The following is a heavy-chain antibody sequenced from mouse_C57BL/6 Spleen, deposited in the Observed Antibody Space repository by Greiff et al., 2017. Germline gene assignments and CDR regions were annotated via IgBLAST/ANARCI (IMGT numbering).Heavy chain of an antibody. CDR1: GYTFTDYY. CDR3: ARWGGSFDY. V-gene: IGHV1-26*01. CDR2: LNPNNGGT. D-gene: IGHD1-1*02. J-gene: IGHJ2*01. Sequence: EVQLLQSGPDLVKPGASVKISCTASGYTFTDYYMYWVHQSPGKSLEWIGALNPNNGGTSYNETFKGKVTVTVDNSSSTAYLELRSLTSEDSAVYYCARWGGSFDYWGQGTTLTVSS.